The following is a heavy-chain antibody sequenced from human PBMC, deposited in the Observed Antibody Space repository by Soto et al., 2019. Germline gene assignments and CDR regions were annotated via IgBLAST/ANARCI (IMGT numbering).Heavy chain of an antibody. Sequence: ASVNVSCKASGYTFTYYYMHRVRQAPGQGLEWMGWINPKSGGTKYAQKCQGRVTMTRVTSMSTAYMELSSLRSDDTALYYCAKHPNVVVVPASTRDKDVWAQGSTVT. J-gene: IGHJ6*02. CDR1: GYTFTYYY. V-gene: IGHV1-2*02. CDR2: INPKSGGT. CDR3: AKHPNVVVVPASTRDKDV. D-gene: IGHD2-2*01.